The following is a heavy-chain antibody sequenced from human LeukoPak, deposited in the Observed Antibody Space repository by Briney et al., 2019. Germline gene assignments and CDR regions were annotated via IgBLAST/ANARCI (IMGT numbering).Heavy chain of an antibody. CDR3: ARVDVFGVVSSDYYYYYMDV. D-gene: IGHD3-3*01. V-gene: IGHV4-4*07. CDR1: GGSISGYY. Sequence: SETLSLICSVSGGSISGYYWSWIRQTAGKGLEWSGRVYTSGSTNYNPSLKSRVTMSVDTSKNQFSLKLSYVTAADTAVYYCARVDVFGVVSSDYYYYYMDVWGKGTTVTVSS. CDR2: VYTSGST. J-gene: IGHJ6*03.